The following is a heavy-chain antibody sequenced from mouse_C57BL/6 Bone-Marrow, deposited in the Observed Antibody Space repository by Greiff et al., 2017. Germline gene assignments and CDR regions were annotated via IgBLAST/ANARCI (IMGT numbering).Heavy chain of an antibody. V-gene: IGHV5-6*01. CDR1: GFTFSSYG. CDR3: ARHAGFAY. J-gene: IGHJ3*01. CDR2: ISSGGSYT. Sequence: EVQVVESGGDLVKPGGSLKLSCAASGFTFSSYGMSWVRQTPDKRLEWVATISSGGSYTYYPDSVKGRFTISRDNAKNTLYLQMSSLKSEDTAMYYGARHAGFAYWGQGTLVTVSA.